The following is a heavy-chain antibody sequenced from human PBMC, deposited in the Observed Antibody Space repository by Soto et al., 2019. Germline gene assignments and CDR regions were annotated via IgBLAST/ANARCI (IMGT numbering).Heavy chain of an antibody. V-gene: IGHV3-30*03. J-gene: IGHJ5*02. CDR2: IRSDGSNR. D-gene: IGHD3-3*01. CDR3: ARPRSILEWPPFDP. Sequence: QVKLVESGGGVVQPGRSLRLSCTTSGFTFRSYGMHWVRQAPGKGLEWVAVIRSDGSNRDYVDSVKGRFTISRDNSRRMVYMQMDNLRLEDTAGYYCARPRSILEWPPFDPWGQGTLVTVSP. CDR1: GFTFRSYG.